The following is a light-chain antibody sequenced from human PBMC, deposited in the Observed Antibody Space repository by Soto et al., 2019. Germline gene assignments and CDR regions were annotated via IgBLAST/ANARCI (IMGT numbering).Light chain of an antibody. V-gene: IGLV2-14*01. J-gene: IGLJ1*01. CDR2: EVT. Sequence: QSVLTQPASVSGSPGQSITISCTGTSSDVGGYNYVSWYQQHPGKAPKLMISEVTNRPSGVSNRFSGSKSGNTASLTISGLQAEDEADYYCSSYTSSSFYVFGTGTKLTVL. CDR3: SSYTSSSFYV. CDR1: SSDVGGYNY.